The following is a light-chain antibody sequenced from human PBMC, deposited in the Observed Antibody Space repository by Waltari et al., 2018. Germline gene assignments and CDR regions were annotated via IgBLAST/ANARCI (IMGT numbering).Light chain of an antibody. CDR2: RAS. CDR3: QQHGTLPAT. J-gene: IGKJ1*01. V-gene: IGKV3-20*01. Sequence: EIVLTQSPGTASLSPGERVTLSCRASQTVGSSSLAWYQQKPGQAPRRVIYRASRRATGIPDRFRGSGSGTDFSLTISRLEPEDFAVYYCQQHGTLPATFGQGTKVEIK. CDR1: QTVGSSS.